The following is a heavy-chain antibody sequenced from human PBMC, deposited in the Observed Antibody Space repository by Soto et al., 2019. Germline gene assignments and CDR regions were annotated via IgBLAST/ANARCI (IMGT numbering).Heavy chain of an antibody. CDR1: GFTFRNDA. J-gene: IGHJ2*01. V-gene: IGHV3-23*01. CDR2: LSDGGGST. CDR3: AYDGTRRPDGLFDL. D-gene: IGHD1-26*01. Sequence: PGMSLRLPWPSFGFTFRNDAMRWVPHAPGKGLEWVSGLSDGGGSTFYADSVKGRFTISRDNAKNTLYLQMSSLRAEDTAVYYWAYDGTRRPDGLFDLCGDGT.